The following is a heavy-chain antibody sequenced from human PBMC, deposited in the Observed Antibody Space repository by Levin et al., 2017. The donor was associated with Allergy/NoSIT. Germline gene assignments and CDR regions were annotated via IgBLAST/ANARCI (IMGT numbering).Heavy chain of an antibody. V-gene: IGHV3-11*01. Sequence: GESLKISCAASGFTFSDYYMSWIRQAPGKGLEWVSYISSSGSTIYYADSVKGRFTISRDNAKNSLYLQMNSLRAEDTAVYYCARGDWVQYFDYWGQGTLVTVSS. CDR2: ISSSGSTI. CDR1: GFTFSDYY. D-gene: IGHD3-9*01. CDR3: ARGDWVQYFDY. J-gene: IGHJ4*02.